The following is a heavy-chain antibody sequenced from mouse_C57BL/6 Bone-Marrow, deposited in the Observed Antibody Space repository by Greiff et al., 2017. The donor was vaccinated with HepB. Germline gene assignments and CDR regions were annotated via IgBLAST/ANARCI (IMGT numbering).Heavy chain of an antibody. J-gene: IGHJ2*01. CDR3: ARSNYGNYVYY. D-gene: IGHD2-1*01. CDR1: GYTFTCYW. V-gene: IGHV1-69*01. CDR2: IDPSDSYT. Sequence: QVQLKESGAELVMPGASVKLSCKASGYTFTCYWMHWVKQRPGQGLEWIGEIDPSDSYTNYNQKFKGKSTLTVDKSSSTAYMQLSSLTSEDSAVYYCARSNYGNYVYYWGQGTTLTVSS.